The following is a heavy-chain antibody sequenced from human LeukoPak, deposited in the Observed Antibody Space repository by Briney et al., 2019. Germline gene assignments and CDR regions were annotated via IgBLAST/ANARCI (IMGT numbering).Heavy chain of an antibody. Sequence: GGSLRLSCAASGFTFSTYVMHWVRQAPGKGLMLVSRISHAGTDTSYADSVKDRFTVSRDNAKNTLYLQMNSLRADDTAVYYCARDVNLLFFDVWGRGTLVTVSS. J-gene: IGHJ2*01. CDR3: ARDVNLLFFDV. V-gene: IGHV3-74*01. CDR2: ISHAGTDT. D-gene: IGHD2-21*01. CDR1: GFTFSTYV.